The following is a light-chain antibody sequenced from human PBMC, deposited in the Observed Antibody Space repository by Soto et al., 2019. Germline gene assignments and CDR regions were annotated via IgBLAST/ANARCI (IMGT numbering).Light chain of an antibody. V-gene: IGLV2-14*03. CDR2: DVN. J-gene: IGLJ1*01. Sequence: SVLTQPASVSRSPGQSIAISCTGTSSDDGGYNSVSWYQHHPGKAPKLMIYDVNYRPSGISDRFSGSKSGNTASLTISGLQAEDEADYYCSSYTSSSTLVFGTGTKVTVL. CDR3: SSYTSSSTLV. CDR1: SSDDGGYNS.